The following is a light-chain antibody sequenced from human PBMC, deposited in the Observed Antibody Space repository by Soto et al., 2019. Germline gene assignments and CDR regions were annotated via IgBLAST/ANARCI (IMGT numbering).Light chain of an antibody. CDR3: QQYGSTPWT. CDR1: QSVSGRY. V-gene: IGKV3-20*01. J-gene: IGKJ1*01. Sequence: EIVLTQSPGTLSLSPGERATLSCRASQSVSGRYLAWYQQKPGQAPRPLIYGASSRASGIPDRFSGSGSGTDFTLTFSRLEPEDFAVYYCQQYGSTPWTFGQGTKVDIK. CDR2: GAS.